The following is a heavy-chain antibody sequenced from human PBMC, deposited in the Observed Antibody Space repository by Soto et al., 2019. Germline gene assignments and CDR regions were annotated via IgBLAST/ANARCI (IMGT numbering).Heavy chain of an antibody. J-gene: IGHJ6*02. CDR1: GFTFSSYG. CDR2: ISYDGSNK. Sequence: GGSLRLSCAASGFTFSSYGMHWVRQAPGKGLAWVAVISYDGSNKYYADSVKGRFTISRDNSKNTLYLQMNSLRAEDTAVYYCAKGRTGCSSTRCYYYYYYGMDVWGQGTTVTVSS. D-gene: IGHD2-2*01. CDR3: AKGRTGCSSTRCYYYYYYGMDV. V-gene: IGHV3-30*18.